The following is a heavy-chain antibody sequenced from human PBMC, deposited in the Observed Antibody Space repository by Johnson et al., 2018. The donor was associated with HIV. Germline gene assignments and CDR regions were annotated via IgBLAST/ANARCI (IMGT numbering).Heavy chain of an antibody. D-gene: IGHD2-21*01. CDR3: ARVSMLFIAADAFDI. J-gene: IGHJ3*02. Sequence: VQLVESGGSVVRPGGSLRLSCAASGFTFDDYGMSWVRQAPGKGLEWVSGINWNGGSTGYADSVKGRFTISRDNAKKSMYLQMNSLRAEDTAVYYCARVSMLFIAADAFDIWGQGTMVTVSS. CDR1: GFTFDDYG. CDR2: INWNGGST. V-gene: IGHV3-20*04.